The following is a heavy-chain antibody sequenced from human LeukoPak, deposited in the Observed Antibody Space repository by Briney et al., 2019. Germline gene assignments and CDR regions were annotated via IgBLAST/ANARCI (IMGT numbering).Heavy chain of an antibody. V-gene: IGHV3-21*05. Sequence: GGSLRLSCAASGFTFSSYSMNWVHQAPGKGLEWVSYISSSSSYIYYADSVKGRFTISRDNAKNSLYLQMNSLRAEDTAVYYCARDPRIAAALNWFDPWGQGTLVTVSS. J-gene: IGHJ5*02. D-gene: IGHD6-13*01. CDR3: ARDPRIAAALNWFDP. CDR1: GFTFSSYS. CDR2: ISSSSSYI.